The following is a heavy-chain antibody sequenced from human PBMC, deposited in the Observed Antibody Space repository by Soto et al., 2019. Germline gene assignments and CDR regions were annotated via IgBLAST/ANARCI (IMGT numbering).Heavy chain of an antibody. CDR1: GGSVNSGNYY. CDR3: ASRTRNYYYYYYMDV. D-gene: IGHD1-1*01. Sequence: PSETLSLTCAVFGGSVNSGNYYWSWIRQPPGKGLEWIGEMSHSGRTHFNPSLKSRVTISVDTSKNQFSLKMSSVTAADTAVYYCASRTRNYYYYYYMDVWGKGTTVTVSS. CDR2: MSHSGRT. J-gene: IGHJ6*03. V-gene: IGHV4-61*01.